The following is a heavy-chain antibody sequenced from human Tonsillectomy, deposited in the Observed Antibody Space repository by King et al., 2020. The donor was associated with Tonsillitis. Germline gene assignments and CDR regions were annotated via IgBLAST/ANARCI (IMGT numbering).Heavy chain of an antibody. CDR1: GFTFSSHA. CDR2: ISGSCDAI. J-gene: IGHJ4*02. D-gene: IGHD3-16*02. Sequence: VQLVESGGDLVQPGGSLRLSCAASGFTFSSHAMSLVRQAPGTGLEWGSAISGSCDAICYADSVKGRCTISRDNSKNTVSLQMNSLRAEDTAVYFCAKTPMITFGGIIGTFDFWGQGTLVTVSS. CDR3: AKTPMITFGGIIGTFDF. V-gene: IGHV3-23*04.